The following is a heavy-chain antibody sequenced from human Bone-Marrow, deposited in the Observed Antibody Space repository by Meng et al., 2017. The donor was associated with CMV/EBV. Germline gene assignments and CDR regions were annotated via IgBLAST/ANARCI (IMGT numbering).Heavy chain of an antibody. Sequence: SCQTVGYTFNAYAIHWVRKAPGQRFEWMGWINADNGDTQYSQKVKGRVIITRDRSASTSYMALNNLRPDDTAIYYCVKDRGGTGDFDFWGQGTLVTVSS. CDR1: GYTFNAYA. D-gene: IGHD1-14*01. J-gene: IGHJ4*02. V-gene: IGHV1-3*01. CDR2: INADNGDT. CDR3: VKDRGGTGDFDF.